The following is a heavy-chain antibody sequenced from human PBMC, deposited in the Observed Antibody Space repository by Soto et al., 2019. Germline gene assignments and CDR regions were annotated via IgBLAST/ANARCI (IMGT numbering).Heavy chain of an antibody. CDR2: IIPIFGTA. CDR1: GGTFSSYA. D-gene: IGHD5-18*01. CDR3: ARGLQLWSKPLLYYYYGMDF. J-gene: IGHJ6*02. V-gene: IGHV1-69*01. Sequence: QLQLVQSGAEVKKPGSSVKVSCKASGGTFSSYAISWVRQAPGQGLEWMGGIIPIFGTANYAQKFQGRVTITADESTSTAYMELSSLRSEDTAVYYCARGLQLWSKPLLYYYYGMDFWGQGTTVTVSS.